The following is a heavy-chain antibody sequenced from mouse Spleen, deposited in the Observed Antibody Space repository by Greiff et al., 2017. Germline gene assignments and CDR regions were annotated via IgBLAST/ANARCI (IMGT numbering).Heavy chain of an antibody. Sequence: VQLQQSGAELVRPGASVKLSCTASGFNIKDDYMHWVKQRPEQGLEWIGWIDPENGDTEYASKFQGKATITADTSSNTAYLQLSSLTSEDTAVYYCTRQLWFAYWGQGTLVTVSA. CDR3: TRQLWFAY. D-gene: IGHD4-1*02. CDR1: GFNIKDDY. CDR2: IDPENGDT. J-gene: IGHJ3*01. V-gene: IGHV14-4*01.